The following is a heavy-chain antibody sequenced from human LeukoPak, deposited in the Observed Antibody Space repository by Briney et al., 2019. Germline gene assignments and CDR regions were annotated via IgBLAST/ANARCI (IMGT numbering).Heavy chain of an antibody. J-gene: IGHJ4*02. D-gene: IGHD1-14*01. CDR2: IRYDGNNK. CDR3: ARPYNPDY. CDR1: GFTFSSTG. Sequence: GGSLRLSCTASGFTFSSTGMHWVRQAPGKGLERVSYIRYDGNNKYYVDSVKGRLTVSRDNSKNTLYLQMNSLRVEDTAVYYCARPYNPDYWGQGTLVTVSS. V-gene: IGHV3-30*02.